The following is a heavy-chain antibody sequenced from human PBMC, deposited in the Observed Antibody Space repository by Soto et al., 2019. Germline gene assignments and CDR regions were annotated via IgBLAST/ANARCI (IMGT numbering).Heavy chain of an antibody. V-gene: IGHV4-61*01. CDR2: IYYSGST. CDR3: ARDLGYCSGGSCSDAFDI. J-gene: IGHJ3*02. CDR1: GGSVSSGSYY. D-gene: IGHD2-15*01. Sequence: SETLSLTCTVSGGSVSSGSYYWSWIRQPPGKGMEGIGYIYYSGSTNYNPSLKSRVTISVDTSKNQFPLKLSSVTAADTAVYYCARDLGYCSGGSCSDAFDIWGQGTMVTVSS.